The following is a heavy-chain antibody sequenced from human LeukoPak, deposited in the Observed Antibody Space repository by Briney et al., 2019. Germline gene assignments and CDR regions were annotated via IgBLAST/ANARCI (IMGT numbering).Heavy chain of an antibody. CDR3: ARDWNYYGSGSYYNLYFDY. Sequence: PGRSLILSCAASGFTFSSYAMHGGRQAPGKGLEGVAVISYDGSNKYYADSVKGRFTISRDNSKNTLYLQMNSLRAEDTAVYYCARDWNYYGSGSYYNLYFDYWGQGTLVTVSS. V-gene: IGHV3-30*04. CDR2: ISYDGSNK. D-gene: IGHD3-10*01. CDR1: GFTFSSYA. J-gene: IGHJ4*02.